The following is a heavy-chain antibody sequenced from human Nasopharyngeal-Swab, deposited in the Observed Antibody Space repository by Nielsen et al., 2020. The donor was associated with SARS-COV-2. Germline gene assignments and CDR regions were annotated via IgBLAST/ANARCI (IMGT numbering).Heavy chain of an antibody. CDR2: IGWDGGGP. CDR3: AKDMGSSPTLDY. D-gene: IGHD6-13*01. Sequence: GGSLRLSCAASGFTLDDYSMHWVRQAPGKGLEWVSLIGWDGGGPNYADSVKGRFTISRDNRKDSLYLQMHSLRTEDTALYYCAKDMGSSPTLDYWGRGTLVTVSS. V-gene: IGHV3-43*01. CDR1: GFTLDDYS. J-gene: IGHJ4*02.